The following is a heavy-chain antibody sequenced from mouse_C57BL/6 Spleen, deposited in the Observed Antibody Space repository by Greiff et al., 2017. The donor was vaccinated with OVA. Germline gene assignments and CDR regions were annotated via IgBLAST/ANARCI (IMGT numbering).Heavy chain of an antibody. D-gene: IGHD1-1*01. CDR2: IDPSDSET. V-gene: IGHV1-52*01. CDR1: GYTFTSYW. Sequence: QVQLQQPGAELVRPGSSVKLSCKASGYTFTSYWMHWVKQRPIQGLEWIGNIDPSDSETHYNQKFKDKATLTVDKSSSTAYIQLSSLPSEDSAVYYCARASNTTVVAGNYFDYWGQGTTLTVSS. J-gene: IGHJ2*01. CDR3: ARASNTTVVAGNYFDY.